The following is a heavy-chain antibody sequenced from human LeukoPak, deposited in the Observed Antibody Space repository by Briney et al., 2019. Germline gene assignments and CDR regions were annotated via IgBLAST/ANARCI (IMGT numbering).Heavy chain of an antibody. J-gene: IGHJ4*02. CDR1: GGTFSSYA. Sequence: SVKVSCKASGGTFSSYAISWVRQAPGQGLEWMGRIIPIFGTANYAQKFQGRVTITTDESTSTAYMELSSLRSEDTAVYYCARGSIAAAGPTMYYFDYWGQGTLVTVSS. D-gene: IGHD6-13*01. CDR3: ARGSIAAAGPTMYYFDY. CDR2: IIPIFGTA. V-gene: IGHV1-69*05.